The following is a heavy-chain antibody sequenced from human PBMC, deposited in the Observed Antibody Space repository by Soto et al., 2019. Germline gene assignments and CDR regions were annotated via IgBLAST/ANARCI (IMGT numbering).Heavy chain of an antibody. J-gene: IGHJ5*02. CDR1: GFTFSSYS. Sequence: EVQLVESGGGLVQPGGSLRLSCAASGFTFSSYSMNWVRQAPGKGLEWVSYISSSSSTIYYADSVKGRFTISRDNAKNSPYLQMNSLRAEATAVYYCASEYCSSTSCRNWFDPWGQGTLVTVSS. CDR3: ASEYCSSTSCRNWFDP. CDR2: ISSSSSTI. D-gene: IGHD2-2*01. V-gene: IGHV3-48*01.